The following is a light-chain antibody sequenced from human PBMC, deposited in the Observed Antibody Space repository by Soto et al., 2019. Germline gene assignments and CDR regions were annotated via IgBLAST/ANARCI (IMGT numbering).Light chain of an antibody. CDR1: SSNIGSNT. Sequence: SALAPPPPTSGTPGQRVTIYFSGNSSNIGSNTVNWYQQLPGTAPKLVIYSNNQRPSGVPDRFSGSKSGTSASLAISGLQSEDEADYYCVAWDDSLNGYVVFGGGTKVTVL. V-gene: IGLV1-44*01. J-gene: IGLJ2*01. CDR3: VAWDDSLNGYVV. CDR2: SNN.